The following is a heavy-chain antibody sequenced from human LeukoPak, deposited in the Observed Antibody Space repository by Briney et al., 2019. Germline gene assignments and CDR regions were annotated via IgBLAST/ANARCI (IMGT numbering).Heavy chain of an antibody. D-gene: IGHD3/OR15-3a*01. CDR2: ISYDGSNK. CDR3: ARDLAGLYYFDY. CDR1: GFTFSSYG. J-gene: IGHJ4*02. Sequence: GGSLRLSCAASGFTFSSYGMHWVRQAPGKGLEWVAVISYDGSNKYYADSVKGRFTVSRDNSKNTLYLQMNSLRAEDTAVYYCARDLAGLYYFDYWGQGTLVTVSS. V-gene: IGHV3-30*03.